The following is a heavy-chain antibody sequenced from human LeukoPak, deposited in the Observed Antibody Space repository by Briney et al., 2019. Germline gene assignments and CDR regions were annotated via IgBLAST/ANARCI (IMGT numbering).Heavy chain of an antibody. D-gene: IGHD2-2*03. V-gene: IGHV3-74*01. CDR1: GFTFSSYW. J-gene: IGHJ3*02. CDR2: INSDGSST. Sequence: GGSLRLSCAASGFTFSSYWMHWFRQAPGKGLVWVSRINSDGSSTSYADSVKGRFTISRDNAKNTLYLQMNSLRAVDTAVYYCARPGGYCSSTSCPAGAFDIWGQGTMVTVSS. CDR3: ARPGGYCSSTSCPAGAFDI.